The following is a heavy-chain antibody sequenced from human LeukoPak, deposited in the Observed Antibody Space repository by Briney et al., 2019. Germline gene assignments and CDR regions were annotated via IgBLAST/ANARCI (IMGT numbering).Heavy chain of an antibody. J-gene: IGHJ6*02. CDR2: LYSGGTT. V-gene: IGHV3-66*01. Sequence: PGGSLRLSCAASGFTVDNSYMSWVRQAPGKGLDWVSILYSGGTTYYADSVKGRFNISRDNSKNTVFLQMDSLRAEDTAVYYCARVRVDTPLVNYYYGMDVWGQGTTVTVSS. D-gene: IGHD5-18*01. CDR1: GFTVDNSY. CDR3: ARVRVDTPLVNYYYGMDV.